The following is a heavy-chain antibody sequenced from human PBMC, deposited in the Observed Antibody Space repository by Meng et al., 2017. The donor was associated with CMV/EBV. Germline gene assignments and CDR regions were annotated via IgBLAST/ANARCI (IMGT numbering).Heavy chain of an antibody. CDR1: GYTFTGYY. CDR2: INPNSGGT. CDR3: ARDKDSSSSYDDGMDV. J-gene: IGHJ6*02. D-gene: IGHD6-6*01. Sequence: ASVKVSCKASGYTFTGYYMHWVRQAPGQGLEWMGWINPNSGGTNYAQKFQGRVTMTRDTSISTAYMELSRLRSEDTAVYYCARDKDSSSSYDDGMDVWGQGTTVTVSS. V-gene: IGHV1-2*02.